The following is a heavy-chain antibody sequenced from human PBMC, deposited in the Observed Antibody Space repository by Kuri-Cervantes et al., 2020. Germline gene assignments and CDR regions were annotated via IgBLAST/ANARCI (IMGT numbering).Heavy chain of an antibody. J-gene: IGHJ3*02. CDR3: ARENWGLNDAFDS. D-gene: IGHD7-27*01. CDR1: GGSFSDHL. CDR2: INHRGRA. Sequence: ESLKISCAVYGGSFSDHLWTWIRQSPGKGLEWIGEINHRGRATYNSSLKSRVTISVDTSKNQFSLKFTSVTAADTAVYYCARENWGLNDAFDSWGQGTMVTVSS. V-gene: IGHV4-34*01.